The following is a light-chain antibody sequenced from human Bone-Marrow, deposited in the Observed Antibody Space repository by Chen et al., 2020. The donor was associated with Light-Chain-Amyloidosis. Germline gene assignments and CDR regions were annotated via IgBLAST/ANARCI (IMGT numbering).Light chain of an antibody. V-gene: IGLV2-23*02. Sequence: QSALTQPASVSGSPGQSITISCTGTSSDVGSYNLVSWYQQHPGKAPKLMIYEVSKRPSGVSNRFSGSNSGNTASLTLSGLQAEDEADYYCCSYAGSSTVVFGGGTKLTVL. CDR1: SSDVGSYNL. J-gene: IGLJ2*01. CDR3: CSYAGSSTVV. CDR2: EVS.